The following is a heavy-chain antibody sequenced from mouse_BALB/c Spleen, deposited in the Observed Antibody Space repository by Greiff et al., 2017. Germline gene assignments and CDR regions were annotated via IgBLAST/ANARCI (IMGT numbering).Heavy chain of an antibody. V-gene: IGHV1-82*01. CDR2: IYPGDGDT. CDR1: GYAFSSSW. J-gene: IGHJ4*01. Sequence: QVQLQQSGPELVKPGASVKISCKASGYAFSSSWMNWVKQRPGQGLEWIGRIYPGDGDTNYNGKFKGKATLTADKSSSTAYMQLSSLTSVDSAVYFCARSDYGYVTYAMDYWGQGTSVTVSS. D-gene: IGHD1-2*01. CDR3: ARSDYGYVTYAMDY.